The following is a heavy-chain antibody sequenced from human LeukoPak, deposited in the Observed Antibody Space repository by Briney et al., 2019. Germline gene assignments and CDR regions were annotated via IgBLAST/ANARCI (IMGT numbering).Heavy chain of an antibody. V-gene: IGHV3-21*01. CDR1: GFTFSSYS. J-gene: IGHJ4*02. D-gene: IGHD3-10*01. CDR2: ISSSSSYI. Sequence: PGGSLRLSCAASGFTFSSYSMNWVRQAPGKGLEWVSFISSSSSYIYYADSVKGRFTISRDNAKNSLYPQMNSLRAEDTAVYFCARGEYGSGSYHIDYWGQGTLVTVSS. CDR3: ARGEYGSGSYHIDY.